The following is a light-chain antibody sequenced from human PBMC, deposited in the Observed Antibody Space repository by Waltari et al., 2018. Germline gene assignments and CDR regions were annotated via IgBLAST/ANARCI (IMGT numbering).Light chain of an antibody. J-gene: IGLJ2*01. CDR2: ADS. CDR3: QVWDSSSDRPF. Sequence: SYELTQPPSVSAASGQTARITCGGDNFGKKYVHWYQLKPKEAPVQGIYADSERPSGIPQRFSGSNSGNTATLTISGVEAGDEAEYYCQVWDSSSDRPFFGAGTRLTVL. V-gene: IGLV3-21*02. CDR1: NFGKKY.